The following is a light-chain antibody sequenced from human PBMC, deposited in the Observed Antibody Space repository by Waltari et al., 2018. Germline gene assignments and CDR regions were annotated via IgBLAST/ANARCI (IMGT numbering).Light chain of an antibody. V-gene: IGKV1-9*01. CDR3: QHVYSYPVT. Sequence: DIQLTQSPSFLSASVGDRVTFPCRSSQGISGYLAWYQQKPNKAPKLLINAASTLQSGVPSRFSGGKSGTEFTLTISSLQPEDFATYFCQHVYSYPVTFGGGTTVEI. CDR1: QGISGY. J-gene: IGKJ4*01. CDR2: AAS.